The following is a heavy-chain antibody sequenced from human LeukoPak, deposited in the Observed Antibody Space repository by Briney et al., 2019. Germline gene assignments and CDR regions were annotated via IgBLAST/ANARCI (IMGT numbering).Heavy chain of an antibody. CDR2: IRYNGSNK. CDR1: GFTFSSYG. V-gene: IGHV3-30*02. CDR3: AQDLNLVRGVIITKRRGDYFDY. J-gene: IGHJ4*02. D-gene: IGHD3-10*01. Sequence: WGSLRLSCVASGFTFSSYGMHWVRQAPGKGLEWVAFIRYNGSNKYYADSVKGRFTISRDNSKNTLYLQMNSLRAEDTAVYYCAQDLNLVRGVIITKRRGDYFDYWGQGTLVTVSS.